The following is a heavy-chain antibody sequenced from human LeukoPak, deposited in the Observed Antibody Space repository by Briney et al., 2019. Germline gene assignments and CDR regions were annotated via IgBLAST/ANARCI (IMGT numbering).Heavy chain of an antibody. CDR3: AKDSAPYSGYDQGGFFDP. V-gene: IGHV3-30*18. CDR1: GFTFSSYG. CDR2: ISYDGSNK. Sequence: GGSLRLSCAASGFTFSSYGMHWVRQAPGKGLEWVAVISYDGSNKYYADSVKGRFSISRDNSKNTLYLQMNSLRAEDTALYYCAKDSAPYSGYDQGGFFDPWGQGTLVTVSS. J-gene: IGHJ5*02. D-gene: IGHD5-12*01.